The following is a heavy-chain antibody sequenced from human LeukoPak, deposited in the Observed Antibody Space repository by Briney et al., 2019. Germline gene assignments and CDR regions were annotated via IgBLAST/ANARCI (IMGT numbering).Heavy chain of an antibody. CDR2: IRSKAYGETA. D-gene: IGHD1-1*01. CDR3: TRDRGAYNLYDY. J-gene: IGHJ4*02. Sequence: GGSLRLSCTASGFTFGDYAMSWIRQAPGKGLEWVGFIRSKAYGETADYAASVKGRFTISRDDSKAIAYLQMNSLKTEDTAVFHCTRDRGAYNLYDYWGQGTLVTVSS. CDR1: GFTFGDYA. V-gene: IGHV3-49*03.